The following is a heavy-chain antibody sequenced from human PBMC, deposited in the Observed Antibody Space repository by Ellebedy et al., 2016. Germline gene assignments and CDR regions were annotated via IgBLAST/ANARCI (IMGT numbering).Heavy chain of an antibody. Sequence: GESLKISXAASGFTFSYYRMNWVRQAPGKGLEWVANIKQDGSDKYYVDSVKGRFTISRDNAKNSLYLQMNSLRAEDTALYYCASGVDNSGSYYWGQGTLVTVSS. V-gene: IGHV3-7*01. J-gene: IGHJ4*02. CDR3: ASGVDNSGSYY. CDR1: GFTFSYYR. CDR2: IKQDGSDK. D-gene: IGHD1-26*01.